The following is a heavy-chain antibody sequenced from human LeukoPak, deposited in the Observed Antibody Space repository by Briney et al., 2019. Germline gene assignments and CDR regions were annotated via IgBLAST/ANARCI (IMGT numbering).Heavy chain of an antibody. J-gene: IGHJ3*02. CDR3: ARVRVVGAYYDILTGYSPHAAFDI. CDR2: MDDSGAHT. D-gene: IGHD3-9*01. Sequence: GGSLRLSCAASGFTFSRYAMQWVRQAPDKRLEYVSGMDDSGAHTYYADSVKGRFTMSRDNSRDTLYLQMGSLRPEDTAVYYCARVRVVGAYYDILTGYSPHAAFDIWGQGTMVTVSS. V-gene: IGHV3-64*02. CDR1: GFTFSRYA.